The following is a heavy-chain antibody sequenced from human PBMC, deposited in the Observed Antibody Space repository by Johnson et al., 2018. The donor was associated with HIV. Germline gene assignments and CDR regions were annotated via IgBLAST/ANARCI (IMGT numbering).Heavy chain of an antibody. CDR1: GFTFSSYA. D-gene: IGHD6-19*01. CDR2: ISSSGST. V-gene: IGHV3-23*04. Sequence: VQLVESGGGVVRPGGSLRLSCAASGFTFSSYAMSWVRQAPGKGLEWVSYISSSGSTYYADSVKGRFTISRDNSKNTLYLQMNSLRAEDTAVYYCARKQWLAKISSDAFDFWGQGTMVTVSS. J-gene: IGHJ3*01. CDR3: ARKQWLAKISSDAFDF.